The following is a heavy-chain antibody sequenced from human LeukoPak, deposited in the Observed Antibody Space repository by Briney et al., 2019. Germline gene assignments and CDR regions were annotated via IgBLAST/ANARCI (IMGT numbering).Heavy chain of an antibody. Sequence: ASVKVSCKASGYTFTGYYIHWVRQAPAQGLEWMGWINPNSGATNYAQKFQGRVTMTRDTSISTAYMELSRLRFDDTAVYYCARAGYDSSGYWPPHNWGQGTLVTASS. CDR2: INPNSGAT. V-gene: IGHV1-2*02. J-gene: IGHJ4*02. D-gene: IGHD3-22*01. CDR3: ARAGYDSSGYWPPHN. CDR1: GYTFTGYY.